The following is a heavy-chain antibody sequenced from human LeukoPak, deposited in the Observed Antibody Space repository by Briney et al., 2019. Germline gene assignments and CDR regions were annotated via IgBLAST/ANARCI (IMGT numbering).Heavy chain of an antibody. D-gene: IGHD3-16*01. Sequence: GGSLRLSCAASGFTVSSNYMSWVRQAPGKGLEWVSVIYSGGSTYYADSVKGRFTISRDNSKNTLYLQTNSLRVEDTAVYYCARDLYTRSTPYYNYMDVWGKGTTVTVSS. CDR2: IYSGGST. CDR3: ARDLYTRSTPYYNYMDV. CDR1: GFTVSSNY. J-gene: IGHJ6*03. V-gene: IGHV3-53*05.